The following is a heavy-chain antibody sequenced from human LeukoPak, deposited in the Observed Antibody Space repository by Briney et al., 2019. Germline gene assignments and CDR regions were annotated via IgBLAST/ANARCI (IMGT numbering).Heavy chain of an antibody. J-gene: IGHJ4*02. CDR3: ARTDLWSGYLHFDY. V-gene: IGHV4-28*01. D-gene: IGHD3-3*01. CDR2: IYYSGST. Sequence: PSETLSLTCAVSGYSISSSNWWGWIRQPPGKGLEWIGYIYYSGSTYYNPSLKSRVTMSVDTSKNQFSLKLSSVTAADTAVYYCARTDLWSGYLHFDYWGQGTLVTVSS. CDR1: GYSISSSNW.